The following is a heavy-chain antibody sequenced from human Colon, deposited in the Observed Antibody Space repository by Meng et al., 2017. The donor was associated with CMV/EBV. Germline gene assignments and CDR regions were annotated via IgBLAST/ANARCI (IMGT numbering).Heavy chain of an antibody. CDR2: ISPALDLA. V-gene: IGHV1-69*04. D-gene: IGHD6-6*01. CDR1: GGTFRSYS. CDR3: ARDVLWGSSSTYFDS. Sequence: SVKVSCKASGGTFRSYSISWLRQAPGQGPEWMGRISPALDLASYPQKFPDRITITADISTSTAYMELTTLRSDDTAVYYCARDVLWGSSSTYFDSWGLGTLVTVSS. J-gene: IGHJ4*02.